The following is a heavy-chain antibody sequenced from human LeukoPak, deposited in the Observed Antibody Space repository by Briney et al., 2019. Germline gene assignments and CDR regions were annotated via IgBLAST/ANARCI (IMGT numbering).Heavy chain of an antibody. J-gene: IGHJ4*02. CDR2: IRSSGSSI. V-gene: IGHV3-11*01. CDR1: GFTFSDYY. D-gene: IGHD6-19*01. CDR3: ARDRIAVAG. Sequence: GGSLRLSCAAYGFTFSDYYMSWIRQAPGKGLEWVSYIRSSGSSIYYADSVKCRFTISRDNAKNSLYLQMNSLRAGDTAVYYYARDRIAVAGWGQGTLVTVSS.